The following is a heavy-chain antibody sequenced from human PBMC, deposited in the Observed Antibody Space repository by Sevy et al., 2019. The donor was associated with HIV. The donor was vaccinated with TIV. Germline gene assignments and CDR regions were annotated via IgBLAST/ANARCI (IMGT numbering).Heavy chain of an antibody. CDR2: IVVGSGNT. D-gene: IGHD2-15*01. Sequence: ASVKVSCKASGFTFTSSAVQWVRQARGQRLEWIGWIVVGSGNTNYAQTFQERVTITRDMSTSTAYMELSSLRSEDTAVYYCAADHLYCSGGSCYGYWGQGTLVTVSS. J-gene: IGHJ4*02. CDR1: GFTFTSSA. V-gene: IGHV1-58*01. CDR3: AADHLYCSGGSCYGY.